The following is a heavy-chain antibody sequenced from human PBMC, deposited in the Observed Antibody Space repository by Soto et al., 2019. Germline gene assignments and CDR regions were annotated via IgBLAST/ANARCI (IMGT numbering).Heavy chain of an antibody. V-gene: IGHV3-21*01. D-gene: IGHD1-7*01. CDR2: ISSTTNYI. CDR3: ARDQGGQSGNFIFDH. Sequence: PGGSLRLSCAASGFTFTIYSMNWVRQAPGKGLEWVSSISSTTNYIYYADSMKGRFTVSRDNAKNGVYLEMNSLSAEDTAVYYCARDQGGQSGNFIFDHWGQGALVTVSS. J-gene: IGHJ4*02. CDR1: GFTFTIYS.